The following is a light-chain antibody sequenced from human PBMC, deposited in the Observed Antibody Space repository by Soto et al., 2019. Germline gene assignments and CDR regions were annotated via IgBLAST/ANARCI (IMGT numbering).Light chain of an antibody. CDR3: GAWDDSLNGYV. Sequence: QSVLTQPPSACGTPGQRVTLACSGSGSNIASNTENWYQQLPGTAPKFLIYTHNQRPSVVPDRFSGSKSGTSASLAISGLQSEDEDDYYCGAWDDSLNGYVFGTGTKVTVL. V-gene: IGLV1-44*01. J-gene: IGLJ1*01. CDR1: GSNIASNT. CDR2: THN.